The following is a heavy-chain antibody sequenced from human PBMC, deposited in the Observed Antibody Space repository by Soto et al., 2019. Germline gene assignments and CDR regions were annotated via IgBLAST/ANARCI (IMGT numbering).Heavy chain of an antibody. Sequence: GGSLRLSCAASGFTFSSYAMSWVRQAPGKGLEWVSAISGSGGSTYYADSVKGRFTISRDNSKNTLYLQMNSLRAEDTAVYYCAKPYYDFWSGYLLPHATNNWFDPWGQGTLVTVSS. CDR1: GFTFSSYA. CDR3: AKPYYDFWSGYLLPHATNNWFDP. CDR2: ISGSGGST. V-gene: IGHV3-23*01. J-gene: IGHJ5*02. D-gene: IGHD3-3*01.